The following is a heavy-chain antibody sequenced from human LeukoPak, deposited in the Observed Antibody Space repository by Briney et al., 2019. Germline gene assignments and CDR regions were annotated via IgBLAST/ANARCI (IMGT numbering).Heavy chain of an antibody. CDR1: GFTFSSYA. D-gene: IGHD2-15*01. CDR2: ISYDGSNK. Sequence: GGSLRLSCAASGFTFSSYAMHWVRQAPGKGLEWVAVISYDGSNKYYADSVKGRFTISRDNSENTLYLQMNSLRAEDTAVYYCAGGLLGCSGGSCYPTDFWGQGTLVIVSS. J-gene: IGHJ4*02. V-gene: IGHV3-30-3*02. CDR3: AGGLLGCSGGSCYPTDF.